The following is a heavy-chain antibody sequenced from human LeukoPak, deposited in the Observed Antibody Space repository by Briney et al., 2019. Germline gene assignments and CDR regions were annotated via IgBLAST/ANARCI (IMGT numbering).Heavy chain of an antibody. CDR2: IIPIFGRA. CDR3: ARDGRYCSGGNCYPGNWFDP. Sequence: SVQVSCHASGGTFSSYAISWVRQAPGQGLEWMGGIIPIFGRANYAQKFQGRVTITADESTSTAYMELSSLRSEDTAVYYCARDGRYCSGGNCYPGNWFDPWGQGTLVTVS. V-gene: IGHV1-69*13. J-gene: IGHJ5*02. CDR1: GGTFSSYA. D-gene: IGHD2-15*01.